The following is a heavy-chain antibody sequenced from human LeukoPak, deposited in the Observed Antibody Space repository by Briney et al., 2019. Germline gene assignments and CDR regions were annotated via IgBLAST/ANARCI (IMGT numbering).Heavy chain of an antibody. Sequence: GGSLRLSCTASGFTFSGYWMMWVRQAPGKGLEWVANIDRQGRTKNYADSVKGRFTISRDNAKNLLYLQMNSLRAEDTAVYYCAKAAGIAAAGMVDYWGQGTLVTVSS. CDR1: GFTFSGYW. CDR2: IDRQGRTK. V-gene: IGHV3-7*01. CDR3: AKAAGIAAAGMVDY. D-gene: IGHD6-13*01. J-gene: IGHJ4*02.